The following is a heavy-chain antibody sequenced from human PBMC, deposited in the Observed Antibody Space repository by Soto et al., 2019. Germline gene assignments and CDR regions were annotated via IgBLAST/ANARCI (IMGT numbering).Heavy chain of an antibody. CDR3: ARGLATLPVFAFDV. CDR1: GFSFSTSGVG. D-gene: IGHD6-6*01. J-gene: IGHJ3*01. CDR2: IYWSGDE. Sequence: QMTLKESGPTLVKPTHTLTLTCSFSGFSFSTSGVGVGWVRQHPGKALEGLALIYWSGDEHYRPSLKSRLTIPKDTSKNQVVLIMTNMDPVDTATYYCARGLATLPVFAFDVWGQGTTVTVSS. V-gene: IGHV2-5*01.